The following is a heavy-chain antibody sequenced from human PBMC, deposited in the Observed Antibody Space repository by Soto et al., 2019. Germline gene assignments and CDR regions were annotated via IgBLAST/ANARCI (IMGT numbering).Heavy chain of an antibody. V-gene: IGHV4-61*03. CDR1: NGSVSSGHYY. CDR3: VKHYNRYLDL. CDR2: IYNAEST. D-gene: IGHD1-1*01. J-gene: IGHJ2*01. Sequence: QVQLQESGPGLVKPSDTLSLSCAVSNGSVSSGHYYWTWIRQPPGKGLEWIGYIYNAESTNYNPSLRNRLTISIDTSKNHLSRELSSVTAADTAVYFCVKHYNRYLDLWGRGTLVTVSS.